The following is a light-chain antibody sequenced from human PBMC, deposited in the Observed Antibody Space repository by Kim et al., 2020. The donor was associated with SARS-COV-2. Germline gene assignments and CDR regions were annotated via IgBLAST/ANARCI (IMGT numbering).Light chain of an antibody. CDR1: SSDVGGYNF. J-gene: IGLJ1*01. V-gene: IGLV2-8*01. CDR3: SSYASTNNFYV. Sequence: QSVTISCTGTSSDVGGYNFVSWHQQHPGKAPKHIIYDVNMWPSWVPNRFSSSKSGNTTCLTVSGLKAEDEADYYCSSYASTNNFYVFGTGNKVTVL. CDR2: DVN.